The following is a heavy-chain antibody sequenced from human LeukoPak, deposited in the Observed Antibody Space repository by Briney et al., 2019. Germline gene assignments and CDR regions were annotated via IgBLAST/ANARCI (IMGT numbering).Heavy chain of an antibody. CDR3: ARQTWIQLWFLDY. D-gene: IGHD5-18*01. J-gene: IGHJ4*02. V-gene: IGHV4-39*01. Sequence: SETLSLTCTVSGDSISSTNYYWAWIRQPPGKGLEWIGSIYYSGNTYYNPSLKSRVTISIDTSKNQFSLKLSSMTAADTAVYYCARQTWIQLWFLDYWGQGTLVTVSS. CDR2: IYYSGNT. CDR1: GDSISSTNYY.